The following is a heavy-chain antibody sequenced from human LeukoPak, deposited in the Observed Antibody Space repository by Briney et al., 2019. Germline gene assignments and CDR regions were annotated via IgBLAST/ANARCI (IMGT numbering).Heavy chain of an antibody. J-gene: IGHJ5*02. V-gene: IGHV1-24*01. CDR1: GYTLTELS. Sequence: ASVKVSCKVSGYTLTELSMHWVRQAPGKGLEWMGGFDPEDGETIYAQKFQGRVTMTEDTSTDTAYMELSSLRSEDTAVYYCATLRFLEWLSTSNWFDPWGQGTLVTVSS. D-gene: IGHD3-3*01. CDR2: FDPEDGET. CDR3: ATLRFLEWLSTSNWFDP.